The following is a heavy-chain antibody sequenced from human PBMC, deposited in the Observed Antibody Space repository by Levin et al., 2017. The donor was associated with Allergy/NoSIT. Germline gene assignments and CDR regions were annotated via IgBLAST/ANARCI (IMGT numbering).Heavy chain of an antibody. D-gene: IGHD6-19*01. CDR2: IYYSGST. V-gene: IGHV4-59*01. CDR1: GGSISSYY. CDR3: ARGPEQWLVASFDY. Sequence: PGGSLRLSCTVSGGSISSYYWSWIRQPPGKGLEWIGYIYYSGSTNYNPSLKSRVTISVDTSKNQFSLKLSSVTAADTAVYYCARGPEQWLVASFDYWGQGTLVTVSS. J-gene: IGHJ4*02.